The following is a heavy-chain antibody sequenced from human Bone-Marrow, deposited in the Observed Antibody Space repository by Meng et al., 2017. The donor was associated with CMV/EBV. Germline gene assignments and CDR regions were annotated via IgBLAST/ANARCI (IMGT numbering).Heavy chain of an antibody. CDR1: GFTFDDYG. CDR3: AREGGQLAEFYYYYYGMYV. Sequence: GESLKISCAASGFTFDDYGMSWVRQAPGKGLEWVSGINWNGGSTGYADSVKGRFTISRDNAKNSLYLQMNSLRAEDTALYYCAREGGQLAEFYYYYYGMYVWGQGTTVTVSS. V-gene: IGHV3-20*04. CDR2: INWNGGST. D-gene: IGHD6-6*01. J-gene: IGHJ6*02.